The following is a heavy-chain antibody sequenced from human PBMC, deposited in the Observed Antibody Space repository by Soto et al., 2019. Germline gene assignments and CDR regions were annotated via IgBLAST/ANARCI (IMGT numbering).Heavy chain of an antibody. CDR1: GYIFTDYY. J-gene: IGHJ4*02. Sequence: GASVKVSCKASGYIFTDYYMHWVRQATGQELGWMGRINPNSGSTGYAQKFQGRVTMTRNTSISTAYMELSSLRSEDTAVYYCAREKVGAPDYWGQGTLVTVSS. CDR3: AREKVGAPDY. CDR2: INPNSGST. D-gene: IGHD1-26*01. V-gene: IGHV1-8*02.